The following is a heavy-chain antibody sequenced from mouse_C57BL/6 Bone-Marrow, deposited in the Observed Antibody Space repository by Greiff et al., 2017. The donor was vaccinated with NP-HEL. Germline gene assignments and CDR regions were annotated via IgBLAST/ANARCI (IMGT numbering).Heavy chain of an antibody. Sequence: VKLQQSGAELVKPGASVKMSCKASGYTFTSYWITWVKQRPGQGLEWIGDIYPGSGSTNYNEKFKSKATLTVDTSSSTAYMQLSSLTSEDSAVYYCARDTDWDCAMDYWGQGTSVTVSS. CDR1: GYTFTSYW. V-gene: IGHV1-55*01. D-gene: IGHD4-1*01. CDR2: IYPGSGST. J-gene: IGHJ4*01. CDR3: ARDTDWDCAMDY.